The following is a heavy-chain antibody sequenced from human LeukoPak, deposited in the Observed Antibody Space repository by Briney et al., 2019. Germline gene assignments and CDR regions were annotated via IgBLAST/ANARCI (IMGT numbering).Heavy chain of an antibody. V-gene: IGHV1-46*01. Sequence: GASVKVSCKASGYTFTTLYMNWVRQAPGQGLGWVGLINPSIGSTRYAQQFQGRVTMTRDTSTSTVYMELSSLSSEDTAVYYCSRGSVMQGEAVARSLDYWGQGTLVTVSS. CDR2: INPSIGST. J-gene: IGHJ4*02. CDR3: SRGSVMQGEAVARSLDY. CDR1: GYTFTTLY. D-gene: IGHD6-19*01.